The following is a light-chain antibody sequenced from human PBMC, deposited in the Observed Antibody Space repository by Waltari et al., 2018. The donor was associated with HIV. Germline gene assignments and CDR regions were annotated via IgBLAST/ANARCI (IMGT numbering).Light chain of an antibody. CDR2: GAS. CDR1: QDISTY. Sequence: DIQLTQSPSFLSSHVGDRVTISCPASQDISTYLAWYQQKPGEAPKLLIHGASTLHRGVTSRFSGSGSGTDFTLTIKNLRPEDFAIYYCQQLHSFPLIFGGGTKVE. V-gene: IGKV1-9*01. CDR3: QQLHSFPLI. J-gene: IGKJ4*01.